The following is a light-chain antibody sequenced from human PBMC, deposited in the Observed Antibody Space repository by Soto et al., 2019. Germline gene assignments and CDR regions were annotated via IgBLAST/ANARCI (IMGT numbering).Light chain of an antibody. CDR2: GNS. J-gene: IGLJ2*01. Sequence: QSVLTQPPSVSGAPGQRVTISCTGSSSNIGAGYDVHWYQQLPGTAPKLLIYGNSNRPSGVPDRFSGSKSGTSASLAITGLQAEDEVDYSCQSYDSSLSGYVVFGGGTKVTVL. CDR3: QSYDSSLSGYVV. CDR1: SSNIGAGYD. V-gene: IGLV1-40*01.